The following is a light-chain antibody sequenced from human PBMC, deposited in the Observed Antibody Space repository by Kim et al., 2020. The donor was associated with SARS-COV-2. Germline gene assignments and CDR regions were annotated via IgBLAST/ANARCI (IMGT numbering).Light chain of an antibody. V-gene: IGLV6-57*03. J-gene: IGLJ2*01. CDR1: SGSIAGNN. Sequence: GNTAKISCPRSSGSIAGNNVQWYQQRPGSAPTTVIFEDDQRPSGVPDRFSGSIDGSSNSASLTISGLKTEDEADYYCQSYDNTNVIFGGGTQLTVL. CDR3: QSYDNTNVI. CDR2: EDD.